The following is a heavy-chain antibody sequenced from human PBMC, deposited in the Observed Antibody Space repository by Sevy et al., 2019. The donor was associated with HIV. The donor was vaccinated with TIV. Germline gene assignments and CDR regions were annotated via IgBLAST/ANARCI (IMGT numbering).Heavy chain of an antibody. J-gene: IGHJ4*02. V-gene: IGHV3-23*01. CDR1: GFTFSTYG. CDR2: ISGSGGST. CDR3: ATLRGQCLFTAVFDY. D-gene: IGHD6-19*01. Sequence: GGSLRLSCAASGFTFSTYGLSWVRQAPGKGLEWVSAISGSGGSTYYADSVKGRFTISRDNSKNTLYLKMNSLRAEDTDVYYCATLRGQCLFTAVFDYWGQGTLVTVSS.